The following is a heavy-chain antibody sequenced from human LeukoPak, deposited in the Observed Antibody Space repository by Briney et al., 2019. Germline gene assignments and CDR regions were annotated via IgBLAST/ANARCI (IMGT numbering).Heavy chain of an antibody. CDR1: GFTLDDYA. J-gene: IGHJ4*02. V-gene: IGHV3-9*01. CDR3: AKDISQLPHLFYFVY. CDR2: ISWNSGSI. D-gene: IGHD6-6*01. Sequence: GGSLRLSCAASGFTLDDYAMHWVRHAPGKGMEWVSGISWNSGSIVYADPVKGRFTNSRDNAKSSLYLQMYSLRAEHTSLYYCAKDISQLPHLFYFVYWGQGTLVTVSS.